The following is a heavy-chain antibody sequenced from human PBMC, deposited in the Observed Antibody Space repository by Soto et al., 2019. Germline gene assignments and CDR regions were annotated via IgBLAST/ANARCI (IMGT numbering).Heavy chain of an antibody. D-gene: IGHD4-17*01. V-gene: IGHV1-18*01. CDR3: AIADYGDDDY. J-gene: IGHJ4*02. CDR1: GYTFPTST. CDR2: IKAYSSNT. Sequence: QLQLVQSGAEAKKPGASVKVSCKASGYTFPTSTISWVRQAPGQGLEWMGWIKAYSSNTNYAQKLQGRVTMTTDTSTNTAYMELRSLTTDDTAIYYCAIADYGDDDYWGQGTLVTVSS.